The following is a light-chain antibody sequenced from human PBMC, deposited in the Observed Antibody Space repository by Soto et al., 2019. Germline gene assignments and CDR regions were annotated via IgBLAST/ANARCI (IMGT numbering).Light chain of an antibody. CDR3: QQYNNWPPT. J-gene: IGKJ1*01. Sequence: EIVMTQRPATLSVSPGERATLSCRASQSVSSNLAWYQQKPGQAPRLLIYGASTRATGIPARFSGSGSGTEFTLTISSLQSEDFAVYYCQQYNNWPPTFGQGTKVDI. V-gene: IGKV3-15*01. CDR1: QSVSSN. CDR2: GAS.